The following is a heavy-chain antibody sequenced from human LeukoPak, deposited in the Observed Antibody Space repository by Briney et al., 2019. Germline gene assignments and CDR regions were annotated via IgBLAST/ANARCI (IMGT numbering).Heavy chain of an antibody. D-gene: IGHD2-15*01. CDR2: INPNSGGT. J-gene: IGHJ4*02. Sequence: ASVKISCKASGYTFTGYYMHWVRQAPGQGLERMGRINPNSGGTNYAQKLQGRVTMTRDTSISTAYMELSRLRSDDTAVYYCARGPPYGGSPDYWGQGTLVTVSS. CDR3: ARGPPYGGSPDY. V-gene: IGHV1-2*06. CDR1: GYTFTGYY.